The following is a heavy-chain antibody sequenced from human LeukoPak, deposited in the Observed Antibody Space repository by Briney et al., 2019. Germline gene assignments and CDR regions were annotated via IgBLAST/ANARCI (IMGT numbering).Heavy chain of an antibody. CDR1: GFTFSSYG. J-gene: IGHJ6*03. CDR2: IRYDGSNK. Sequence: GGSLRLSCAASGFTFSSYGMHWVRQAPGKGLEWVAFIRYDGSNKYYADSVKGRFTISRDNSKNTLYLQMNSLRAEDTAVYYCAKDAAVVAATPYYYYYMDVWGKGTTVTISS. V-gene: IGHV3-30*02. CDR3: AKDAAVVAATPYYYYYMDV. D-gene: IGHD2-15*01.